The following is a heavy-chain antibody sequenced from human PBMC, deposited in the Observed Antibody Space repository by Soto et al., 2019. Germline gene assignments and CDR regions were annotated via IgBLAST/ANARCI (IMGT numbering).Heavy chain of an antibody. Sequence: QVQLQDSGPGLVKPSEPLSLTCTVSGDSISSGTYYWSWVRQPPGKEVEWIGYSHHRWNADYNPSFNSRVTLSVDTSQNQFYLRLTSVTAAGTAVYFCARQSSVGSSDFLFWFGPLGLGSLVCVSS. V-gene: IGHV4-61*01. D-gene: IGHD2-21*01. J-gene: IGHJ5*02. CDR2: SHHRWNA. CDR1: GDSISSGTYY. CDR3: ARQSSVGSSDFLFWFGP.